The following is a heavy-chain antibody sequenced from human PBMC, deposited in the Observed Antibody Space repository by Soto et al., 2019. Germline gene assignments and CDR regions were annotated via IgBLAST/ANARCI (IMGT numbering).Heavy chain of an antibody. V-gene: IGHV1-3*01. CDR3: ARDAYSSSWPIPLDY. D-gene: IGHD6-13*01. Sequence: ASVKVSCKASGYTFTSYAMHWVRQAPGQRLEWMGWINAGNGNTKYSQKFQGRVAITRDTSASTAYMELSSLRSEDTAVYYCARDAYSSSWPIPLDYWGQGTLVTVSS. CDR2: INAGNGNT. J-gene: IGHJ4*02. CDR1: GYTFTSYA.